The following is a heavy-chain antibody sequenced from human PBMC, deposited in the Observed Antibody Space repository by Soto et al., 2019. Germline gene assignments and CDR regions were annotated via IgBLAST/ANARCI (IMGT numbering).Heavy chain of an antibody. CDR2: INHSGST. CDR1: GGSFSDYY. J-gene: IGHJ4*02. D-gene: IGHD3-3*01. V-gene: IGHV4-34*01. Sequence: SETLSLTCAVYGGSFSDYYWSWIRQPPGKGVEWIGEINHSGSTNYNPSLKSRVTISVDTSKKQFSLKLRSVTAADTAVYYCARVNRGYYDFWSGQRDFDYWGQETLVTVSS. CDR3: ARVNRGYYDFWSGQRDFDY.